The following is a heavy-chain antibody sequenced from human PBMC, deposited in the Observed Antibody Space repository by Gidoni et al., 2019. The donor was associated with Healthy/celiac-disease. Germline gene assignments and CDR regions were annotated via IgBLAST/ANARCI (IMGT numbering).Heavy chain of an antibody. D-gene: IGHD3-10*01. Sequence: EVQLVQSGAEVKKPGESLRISCKGSGYSFTSYWISWVRQMPGKGLEWMGRIDPSDSYTNYSPSFQGHVTISADKSISTAYLQWSSLKASDTAMYYCASSITMVRGVITYYYYYGMDVWGQGTTVTVSS. J-gene: IGHJ6*02. CDR2: IDPSDSYT. CDR1: GYSFTSYW. CDR3: ASSITMVRGVITYYYYYGMDV. V-gene: IGHV5-10-1*01.